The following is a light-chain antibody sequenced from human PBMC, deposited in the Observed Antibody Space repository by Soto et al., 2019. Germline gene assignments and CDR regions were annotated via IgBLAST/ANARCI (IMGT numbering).Light chain of an antibody. Sequence: RATLSCMASPTVTGNYLAWYHQKPGQAPRLLIHSASSRATGIPDRFSASGTGTDFTLTISRLEPEDFAVYYCQQYSASPRTFGQGTKVDIK. CDR3: QQYSASPRT. CDR1: PTVTGNY. V-gene: IGKV3-20*01. J-gene: IGKJ1*01. CDR2: SAS.